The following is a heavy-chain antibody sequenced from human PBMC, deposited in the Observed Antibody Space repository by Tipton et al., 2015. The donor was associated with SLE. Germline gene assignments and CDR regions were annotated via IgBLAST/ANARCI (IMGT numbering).Heavy chain of an antibody. V-gene: IGHV4-59*01. CDR3: ARALWVDKDIAEVPPAIRVRAFDI. CDR1: GGSISQYY. Sequence: GLVKPSETLSLTCTVSGGSISQYYWTWIRQSPGQGLEWVGYVYNSGATDTNPSLRSRVIISQDTSKSQVSLWLRSVTAADTAVYYCARALWVDKDIAEVPPAIRVRAFDIWGQGTMVTVSS. D-gene: IGHD2-2*01. CDR2: VYNSGAT. J-gene: IGHJ3*02.